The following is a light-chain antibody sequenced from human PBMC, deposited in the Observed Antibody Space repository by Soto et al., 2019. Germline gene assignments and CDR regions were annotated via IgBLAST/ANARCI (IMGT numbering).Light chain of an antibody. CDR2: DTT. Sequence: QAVVTQEPSLTVSPGGTVTLTCGSSTGAVTSGNYPYWFQTKPGQAPRTLIYDTTNKQSWTPARFSGSLLGGKAALTLAGAQTDDEADYYCLLSYSGTNWVFGGGTKLTVL. CDR3: LLSYSGTNWV. J-gene: IGLJ3*02. CDR1: TGAVTSGNY. V-gene: IGLV7-46*01.